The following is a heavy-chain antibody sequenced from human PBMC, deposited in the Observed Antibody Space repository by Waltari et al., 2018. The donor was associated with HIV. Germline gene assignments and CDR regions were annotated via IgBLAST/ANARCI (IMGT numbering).Heavy chain of an antibody. CDR1: GGSITNYY. J-gene: IGHJ6*02. V-gene: IGHV4-59*01. CDR3: ARCSTVDYYYGISV. D-gene: IGHD3-10*02. CDR2: IYDSGNT. Sequence: QVQLQESGPGLVKSSETLSLTCTVSGGSITNYYWSWIRQPPGKGLEWIGYIYDSGNTKYNPSLKSRATISIDTSKRQLSLKLSSVTAADTAEYYCARCSTVDYYYGISVWGRGTTVTVSS.